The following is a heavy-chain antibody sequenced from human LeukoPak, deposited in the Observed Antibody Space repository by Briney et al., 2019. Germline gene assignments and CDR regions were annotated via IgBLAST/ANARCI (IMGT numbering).Heavy chain of an antibody. CDR1: GFTFSSYE. Sequence: GGSLRLSCAASGFTFSSYEMNWVRQAPGKGLEWVSYISSSGSTIYYADSVKGRFTISRDNAKNSLYLQMNSLRAEDTALYYCAKGGTYYYGSGSYPDVWGKGTTVTISS. CDR3: AKGGTYYYGSGSYPDV. J-gene: IGHJ6*04. D-gene: IGHD3-10*01. V-gene: IGHV3-48*03. CDR2: ISSSGSTI.